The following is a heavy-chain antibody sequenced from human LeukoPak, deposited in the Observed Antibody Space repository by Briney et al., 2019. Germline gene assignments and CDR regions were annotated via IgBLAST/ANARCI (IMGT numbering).Heavy chain of an antibody. D-gene: IGHD3-10*01. CDR1: GGSFSGYY. J-gene: IGHJ4*02. CDR3: ARQGVAVRGVMILKRPAGFDY. CDR2: VNHSGST. V-gene: IGHV4-34*01. Sequence: KSSETLSLTCAVYGGSFSGYYWTWLRQSPEKGLEWIGEVNHSGSTKFNPSFKSRVTISVDTSKNQFSLKLSSVTAADTAVYYCARQGVAVRGVMILKRPAGFDYWGQGILVTVSS.